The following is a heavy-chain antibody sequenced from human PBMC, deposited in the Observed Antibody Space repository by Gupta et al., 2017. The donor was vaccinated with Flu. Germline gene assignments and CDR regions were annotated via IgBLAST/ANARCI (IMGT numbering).Heavy chain of an antibody. CDR2: GST. Sequence: GSTYYADSVKGRFTISRDNSKNTLYLQMNSLRAEDTAVYYCAKEVVTAATGTRGYFDYWGQGTLVTVSA. V-gene: IGHV3-23*01. J-gene: IGHJ4*02. D-gene: IGHD6-25*01. CDR3: AKEVVTAATGTRGYFDY.